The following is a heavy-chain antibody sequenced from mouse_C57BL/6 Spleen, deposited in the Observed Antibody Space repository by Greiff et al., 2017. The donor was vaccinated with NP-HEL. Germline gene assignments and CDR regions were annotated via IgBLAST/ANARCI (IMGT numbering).Heavy chain of an antibody. CDR1: GYAFTNYL. Sequence: QVQLQQSGAELVRPGTSVKVSCKASGYAFTNYLIEWVKQRPGQGLEWIGVINPGSGGTNYNEKFKGKATLTADKSSSTAYMQLSSLTSEDSAVYFCAREEEQALDYWGQGTTLTVSS. V-gene: IGHV1-54*01. CDR2: INPGSGGT. D-gene: IGHD3-2*02. CDR3: AREEEQALDY. J-gene: IGHJ2*01.